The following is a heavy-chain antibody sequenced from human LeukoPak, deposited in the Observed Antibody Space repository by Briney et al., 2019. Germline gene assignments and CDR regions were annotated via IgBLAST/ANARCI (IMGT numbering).Heavy chain of an antibody. D-gene: IGHD3-16*01. CDR3: VRQMGMGVDS. CDR2: IKQDGIEK. CDR1: GFTLSNHW. V-gene: IGHV3-7*03. J-gene: IGHJ4*02. Sequence: PGGSLRLSCAASGFTLSNHWMIWVRQAPGKGLECVANIKQDGIEKYYLDSVKGRFTISRDNSKNTLYLQMNSLRPEDTAVYYCVRQMGMGVDSWGQGTVVTVSS.